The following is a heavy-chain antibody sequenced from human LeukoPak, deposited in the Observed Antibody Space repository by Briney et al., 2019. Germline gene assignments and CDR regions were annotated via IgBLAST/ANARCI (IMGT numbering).Heavy chain of an antibody. CDR2: IKQDGSEK. J-gene: IGHJ4*02. D-gene: IGHD4-17*01. Sequence: GGSLRLSCAASGFTFSSYWMSWVRQAPGKGLEWVANIKQDGSEKYYVDSVKGRFTISRDNAKNSLYLQMNSLRAEDTAVYYCARFRLRGDYVGAFGCWGQGTLVTVSS. CDR3: ARFRLRGDYVGAFGC. CDR1: GFTFSSYW. V-gene: IGHV3-7*01.